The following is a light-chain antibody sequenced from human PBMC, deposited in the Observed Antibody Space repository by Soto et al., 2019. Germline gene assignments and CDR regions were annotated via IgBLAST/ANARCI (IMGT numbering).Light chain of an antibody. CDR2: DVS. J-gene: IGLJ2*01. Sequence: QSALTQPASVSGSPGQSITISCTGTSSDIAVYSYVSWFQQHPGKAPKLIIYDVSNRPSGVSSRFSGSKSGNTASLTISGLQDEDESDYYCSSYTITSTVVFGGGTKLTFL. CDR3: SSYTITSTVV. CDR1: SSDIAVYSY. V-gene: IGLV2-14*01.